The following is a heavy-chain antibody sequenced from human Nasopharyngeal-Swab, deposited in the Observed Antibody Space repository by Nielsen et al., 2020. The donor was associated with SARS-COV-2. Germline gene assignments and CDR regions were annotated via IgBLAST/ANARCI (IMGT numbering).Heavy chain of an antibody. D-gene: IGHD3-3*01. CDR3: ARGGSTISADPGPDY. Sequence: ASVKVSCKASGYTFTSYYMHWVRQAPAQGLEWMGIINPSGGSTSYAQKFQGRVTMTRGTSTSTVYMELSSLRSEDTAVYYCARGGSTISADPGPDYWGQGTLVTVSS. J-gene: IGHJ4*02. CDR1: GYTFTSYY. CDR2: INPSGGST. V-gene: IGHV1-46*01.